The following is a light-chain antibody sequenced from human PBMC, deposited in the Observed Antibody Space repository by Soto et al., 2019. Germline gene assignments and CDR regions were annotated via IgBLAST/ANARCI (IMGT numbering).Light chain of an antibody. V-gene: IGKV1-5*01. CDR1: SSKW. CDR3: QHATDFT. J-gene: IGKJ2*01. Sequence: DIQMTQSPSTLADSVGDTVTMTCRSSSKWLAWYQKKPGKAPKLLIYDVSNLERGVPPRFSGSTSGAESTPAITGLQPDDLGTYYCQHATDFTFGQGTKVEIK. CDR2: DVS.